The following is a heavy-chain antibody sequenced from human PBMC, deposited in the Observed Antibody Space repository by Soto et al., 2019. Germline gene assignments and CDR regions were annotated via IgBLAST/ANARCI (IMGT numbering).Heavy chain of an antibody. V-gene: IGHV3-30*18. D-gene: IGHD6-6*01. J-gene: IGHJ2*01. CDR1: GFTFSSYG. Sequence: QVQLVESGGGVVQPGRSLRLSCAASGFTFSSYGMHWVRQAPGKGLEWVAVISYDGSNKYYADSVKGRFTISRDNSKNTLYLQMTSLRAEDTAVYYCAKDPARPPLSFYWYFDLWGRGTLVTVSS. CDR3: AKDPARPPLSFYWYFDL. CDR2: ISYDGSNK.